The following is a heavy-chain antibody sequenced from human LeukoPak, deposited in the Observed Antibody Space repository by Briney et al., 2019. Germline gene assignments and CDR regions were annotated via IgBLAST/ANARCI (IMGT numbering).Heavy chain of an antibody. D-gene: IGHD2-15*01. J-gene: IGHJ4*02. CDR3: ATEGGPPIERY. CDR1: GFTFSIYA. Sequence: GGSLRLSCAASGFTFSIYAMSWVRQAPGKGLGWVSAIGGRTDTTYYADSVKGRFTISRDNSKNTLFLQMNSLRAEDTAVYYCATEGGPPIERYWSQGTLVTVSS. V-gene: IGHV3-23*01. CDR2: IGGRTDTT.